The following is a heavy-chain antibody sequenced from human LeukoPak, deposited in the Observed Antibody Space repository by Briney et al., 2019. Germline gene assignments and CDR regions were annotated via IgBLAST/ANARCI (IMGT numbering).Heavy chain of an antibody. CDR2: ISGSGGST. J-gene: IGHJ3*01. Sequence: GGSLRLSCAASGFTFSSYAMSWVRQAPGKGLGWVSAISGSGGSTYYADTVKGRFTISRDNSKNTLYLQMNSLRAEDTAVYYCAKDSFWAGYAFDVWGQGTMVTVSS. CDR3: AKDSFWAGYAFDV. CDR1: GFTFSSYA. D-gene: IGHD3/OR15-3a*01. V-gene: IGHV3-23*01.